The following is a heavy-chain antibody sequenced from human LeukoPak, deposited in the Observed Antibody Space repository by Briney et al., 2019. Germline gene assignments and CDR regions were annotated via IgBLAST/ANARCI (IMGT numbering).Heavy chain of an antibody. CDR2: IRSKAYGGTT. Sequence: SGGSLRLSCAASGFSVTNAWMSWFRQAPGKGLEWVGFIRSKAYGGTTEYAASVKGRFTISRDDSKSIAYVQMNSLKTEDTAVYYCTRGDIQLWHPFDYWGQGTLVTVSS. CDR3: TRGDIQLWHPFDY. V-gene: IGHV3-49*03. CDR1: GFSVTNAW. D-gene: IGHD5-18*01. J-gene: IGHJ4*02.